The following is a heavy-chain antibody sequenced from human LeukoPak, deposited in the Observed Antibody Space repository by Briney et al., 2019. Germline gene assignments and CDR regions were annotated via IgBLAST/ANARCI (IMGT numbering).Heavy chain of an antibody. J-gene: IGHJ4*02. CDR1: GGSFSGYY. D-gene: IGHD3-10*01. CDR2: INHSGST. V-gene: IGHV4-34*01. CDR3: ARGRDSYGSGTYYFEY. Sequence: ASETLSLTCAVYGGSFSGYYWSWIRQPPGKGLEWIGEINHSGSTNYNRSLKSRVTISVDTSKNRFSLKLSSVTAADTAVYYCARGRDSYGSGTYYFEYWGQGTLVTVSS.